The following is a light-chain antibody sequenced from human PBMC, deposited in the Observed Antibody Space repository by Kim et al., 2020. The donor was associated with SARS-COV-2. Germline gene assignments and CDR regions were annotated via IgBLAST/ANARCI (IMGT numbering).Light chain of an antibody. CDR2: GGS. CDR3: QQYAASIT. J-gene: IGKJ5*01. CDR1: QSVSSTF. Sequence: LSPGESATLSCRASQSVSSTFLAWYQQIPGQAPRLLIYGGSSRATGIPDRFSGRGSGTDFTLTISRLQPEDFAVYYCQQYAASITFGQGTRLEIK. V-gene: IGKV3-20*01.